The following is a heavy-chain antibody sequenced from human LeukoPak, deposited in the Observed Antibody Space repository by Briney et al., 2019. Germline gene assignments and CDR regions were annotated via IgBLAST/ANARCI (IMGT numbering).Heavy chain of an antibody. Sequence: SETLSLTCTVSGGSISIYYWSWIRQPPGKGLEWIGYIYYSGSTNYNPSLKSRVTISVDTSKNQFSLKLSSVTAADTAVYYCARVVRREQQLVEDYWGQGTLVTVSS. CDR1: GGSISIYY. J-gene: IGHJ4*02. V-gene: IGHV4-59*01. D-gene: IGHD6-13*01. CDR3: ARVVRREQQLVEDY. CDR2: IYYSGST.